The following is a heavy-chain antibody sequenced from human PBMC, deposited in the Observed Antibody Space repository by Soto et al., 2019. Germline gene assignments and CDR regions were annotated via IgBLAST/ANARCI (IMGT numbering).Heavy chain of an antibody. CDR2: IATYNNNK. V-gene: IGHV1-18*01. J-gene: IGHJ5*02. CDR1: GDTFTNFG. Sequence: RLVQSGPEVKKPGASVTVSCKTSGDTFTNFGLSWVRQAPGRGLEWMGWIATYNNNKNYAQKFQGRLILTTDASTRTAYMELKSLGYDDTAVYYCARVLRGVVNWFDPWGQGTLVSVSS. D-gene: IGHD3-10*01. CDR3: ARVLRGVVNWFDP.